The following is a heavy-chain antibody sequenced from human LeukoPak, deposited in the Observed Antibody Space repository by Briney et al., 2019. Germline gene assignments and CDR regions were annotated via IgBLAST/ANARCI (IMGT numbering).Heavy chain of an antibody. CDR1: GFTFSSYA. J-gene: IGHJ4*02. Sequence: PGGSLRLSCAASGFTFSSYAMSWVRQAPGKGLEWVSSISSSSSYIYYADSVKGRFTISRDNAKNSLYLQMNSLRAEDTAVYYCARGQGVPAAMVGGWGQGTLVTVSS. V-gene: IGHV3-21*01. D-gene: IGHD2-2*01. CDR3: ARGQGVPAAMVGG. CDR2: ISSSSSYI.